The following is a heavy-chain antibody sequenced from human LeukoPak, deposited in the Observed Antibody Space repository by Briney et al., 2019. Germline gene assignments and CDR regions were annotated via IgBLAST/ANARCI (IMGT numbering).Heavy chain of an antibody. D-gene: IGHD4-17*01. Sequence: SVTVSCKTSGGTFNNSAISWVRQAPGQGLEWLGGIMPLFGTAGYAQKFQGRVTITKDESTRTVYLELTSLTSDDTAVYYCARDVHGDYGSGWFDPWDQGTLVSVSS. CDR1: GGTFNNSA. CDR2: IMPLFGTA. CDR3: ARDVHGDYGSGWFDP. J-gene: IGHJ5*02. V-gene: IGHV1-69*05.